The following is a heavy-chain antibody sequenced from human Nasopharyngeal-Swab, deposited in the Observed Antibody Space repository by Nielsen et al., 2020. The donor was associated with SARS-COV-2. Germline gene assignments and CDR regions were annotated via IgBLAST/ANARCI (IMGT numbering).Heavy chain of an antibody. D-gene: IGHD1-26*01. CDR1: GFTFNNYA. Sequence: GESLKISCAASGFTFNNYAMNWVRQAPGKGLEWVSSISAGGARTSYADSAKGRFTISRDNAKNTLYLQMSSLRAEDTAVYYCAKYWGSGSYEAFCDYWGHGALVTVSS. V-gene: IGHV3-23*01. J-gene: IGHJ4*01. CDR3: AKYWGSGSYEAFCDY. CDR2: ISAGGART.